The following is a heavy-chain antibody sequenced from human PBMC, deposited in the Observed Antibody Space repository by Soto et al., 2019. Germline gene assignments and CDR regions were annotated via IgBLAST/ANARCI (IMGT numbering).Heavy chain of an antibody. J-gene: IGHJ6*02. D-gene: IGHD5-12*01. CDR3: ARARGRRGYSGYNYGMDV. CDR1: GGSFSGYY. CDR2: INHSGST. Sequence: PSETLSLTCAVYGGSFSGYYWSWIRQPPGKGLEWIGEINHSGSTNYNPSLKSRVTISVDTSKNQFSLKLSSVTAADTTVYYCARARGRRGYSGYNYGMDVWGQGTTVTVSS. V-gene: IGHV4-34*01.